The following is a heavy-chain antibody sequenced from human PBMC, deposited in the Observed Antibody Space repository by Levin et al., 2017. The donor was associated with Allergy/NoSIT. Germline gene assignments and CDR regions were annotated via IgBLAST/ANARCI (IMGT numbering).Heavy chain of an antibody. CDR1: GFTFSSSL. CDR3: ARDPGHELSFLDP. J-gene: IGHJ5*02. Sequence: LSLTCAASGFTFSSSLMHWVRQAPGKGLEWVAVISTDGGSKYYADSAKGRFTISRDNSKNTLYLQMNSLRGEDTAVYYCARDPGHELSFLDPWGQGTLVTVSS. V-gene: IGHV3-30-3*01. CDR2: ISTDGGSK. D-gene: IGHD1-26*01.